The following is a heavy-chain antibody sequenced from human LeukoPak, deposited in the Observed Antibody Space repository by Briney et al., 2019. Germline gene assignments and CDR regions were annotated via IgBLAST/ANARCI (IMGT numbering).Heavy chain of an antibody. CDR2: IYYSGST. Sequence: SETLSLTCTVSGGSISSCGYYWSWLRQHPGKGLEWIGYIYYSGSTYYNPSLKSRVTISVDTPKNQFSLKLSSVTAADTAVYYCARIRSYGSGSYYIDYWGQGTLVTVSS. CDR1: GGSISSCGYY. D-gene: IGHD3-10*01. J-gene: IGHJ4*02. V-gene: IGHV4-31*03. CDR3: ARIRSYGSGSYYIDY.